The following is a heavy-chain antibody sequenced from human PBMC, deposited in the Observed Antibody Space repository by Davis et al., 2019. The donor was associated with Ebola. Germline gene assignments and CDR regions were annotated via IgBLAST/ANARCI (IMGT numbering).Heavy chain of an antibody. J-gene: IGHJ5*02. D-gene: IGHD4-17*01. Sequence: AASVKVSCKASGYTFTSYAMHWVRQAPGQRLEWMGWISAYNGNTNYAQKLQGRVTMTTDTSTSTAYMELRSLRSDDTAVYYCARDQHDYGDYNWFDPWGQGTLVTVSS. CDR1: GYTFTSYA. CDR3: ARDQHDYGDYNWFDP. V-gene: IGHV1-18*01. CDR2: ISAYNGNT.